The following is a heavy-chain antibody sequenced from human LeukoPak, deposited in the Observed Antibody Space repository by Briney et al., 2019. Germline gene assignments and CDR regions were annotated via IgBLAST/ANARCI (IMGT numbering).Heavy chain of an antibody. CDR1: GGSFSGYY. CDR2: INHSGST. J-gene: IGHJ4*02. D-gene: IGHD7-27*01. V-gene: IGHV4-34*01. Sequence: SETLSLTCAVYGGSFSGYYWSWIRQPPGKGLEWIGEINHSGSTYYNPSLKSRVTISVDRSKNQFSLKLSSVTAADTAVYYCARVQYWGFLDYWGQGTLVTVSS. CDR3: ARVQYWGFLDY.